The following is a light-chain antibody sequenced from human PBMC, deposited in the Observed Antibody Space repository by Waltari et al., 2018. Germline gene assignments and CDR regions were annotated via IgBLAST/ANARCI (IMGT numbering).Light chain of an antibody. CDR1: QGINRE. CDR2: AAS. Sequence: DIQMTQSPSSLSASVGDRVTVPCRASQGINRELGWYQQKPGKAPTLLIYAASSLQTGVSSRFSGSGSGTDFTLTISSLQPEDVATYYCQQDYTTPYTFGQGTKVEIK. V-gene: IGKV1-27*01. CDR3: QQDYTTPYT. J-gene: IGKJ2*01.